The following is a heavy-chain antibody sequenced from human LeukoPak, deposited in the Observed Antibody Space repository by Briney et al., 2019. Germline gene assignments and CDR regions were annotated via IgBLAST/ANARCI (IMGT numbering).Heavy chain of an antibody. Sequence: GGSLRLSCVAHGFTLSDYYMSWVRQAPGKGLEWLSDISGTGTTTHSADSVKGRFTISRDNAKNSLYLQMNSLRAEDTAVYYCARDEGTPSTWGQGTLVTVSS. CDR1: GFTLSDYY. CDR2: ISGTGTTT. CDR3: ARDEGTPST. J-gene: IGHJ5*02. V-gene: IGHV3-11*04. D-gene: IGHD1-14*01.